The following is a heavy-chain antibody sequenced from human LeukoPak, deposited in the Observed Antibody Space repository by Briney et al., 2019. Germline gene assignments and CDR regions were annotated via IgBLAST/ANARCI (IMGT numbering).Heavy chain of an antibody. CDR1: GDSVSSNTAA. V-gene: IGHV6-1*01. Sequence: SQTLSLTCAISGDSVSSNTAAWNWIRQSPSRGLEWLGRTYYRSKWYNDYAVSVKSRIIIKPDTSKNQFSLNLSSVTAADTALYYCARARYGDYGIEYWGQGTLVTVSS. J-gene: IGHJ4*02. CDR3: ARARYGDYGIEY. D-gene: IGHD4-17*01. CDR2: TYYRSKWYN.